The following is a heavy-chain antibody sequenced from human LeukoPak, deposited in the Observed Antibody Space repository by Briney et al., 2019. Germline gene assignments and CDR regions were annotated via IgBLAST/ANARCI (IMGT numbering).Heavy chain of an antibody. CDR3: ARDIVGATISLFDP. Sequence: ASVKVSCKASGGTFSSYAISWVRQAPGQGLEWMGGIIPIFGTANYAQKFQGRVTITADESTSTAYMELSSLRSEDTAVYYCARDIVGATISLFDPWGQGTLVTVSS. CDR1: GGTFSSYA. J-gene: IGHJ5*02. CDR2: IIPIFGTA. D-gene: IGHD1-26*01. V-gene: IGHV1-69*13.